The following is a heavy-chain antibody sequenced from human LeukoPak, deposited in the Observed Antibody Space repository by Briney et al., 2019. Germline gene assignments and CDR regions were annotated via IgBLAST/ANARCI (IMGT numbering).Heavy chain of an antibody. CDR1: GGSISSYY. V-gene: IGHV4-59*08. CDR3: ARHASNRYSSSWYYFDY. Sequence: PSETLSLTCTVSGGSISSYYWSWIRQPPGKGLEWIGYIYYSGSTNYNPSFKSRVTISVDTSKNQFSLKLSSVTAADTAVYYCARHASNRYSSSWYYFDYWGQGTLVTVSS. J-gene: IGHJ4*02. D-gene: IGHD6-13*01. CDR2: IYYSGST.